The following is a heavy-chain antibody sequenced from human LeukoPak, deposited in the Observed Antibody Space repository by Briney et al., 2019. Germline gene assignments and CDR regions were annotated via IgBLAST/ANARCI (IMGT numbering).Heavy chain of an antibody. CDR2: IQQDGSEK. Sequence: PGGSLRLSCAASGFTFSNYWMSWVRQAPGKGLEWVANIQQDGSEKNYVDSVKGRFSISRDNAKNSLYLQMNSLRAEDTAIYYCASTQTFDYWGQGSLVTVSS. CDR3: ASTQTFDY. J-gene: IGHJ4*02. CDR1: GFTFSNYW. V-gene: IGHV3-7*01.